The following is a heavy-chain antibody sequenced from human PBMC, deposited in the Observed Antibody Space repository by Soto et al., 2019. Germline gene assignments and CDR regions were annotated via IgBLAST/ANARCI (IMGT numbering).Heavy chain of an antibody. CDR2: IYYSGST. V-gene: IGHV4-59*01. Sequence: PSETLSLTCTVSGGSIGSYYWSWIRQPPGKGLEWIGYIYYSGSTNYNPSLKSRVTISVDTSKNQFSLKLSSVTAADTAVYYCGRDRGTAIDYWGQGTLVTVSS. CDR1: GGSIGSYY. D-gene: IGHD5-18*01. CDR3: GRDRGTAIDY. J-gene: IGHJ4*02.